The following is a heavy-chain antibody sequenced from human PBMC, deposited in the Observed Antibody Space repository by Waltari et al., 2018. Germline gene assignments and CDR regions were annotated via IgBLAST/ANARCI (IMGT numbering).Heavy chain of an antibody. CDR2: IYYSWSI. CDR3: ARGVMAAAGTGAFDI. D-gene: IGHD6-13*01. Sequence: QLQLQESGPGLVKPSETLSLTCTVSGGSISSSSYYWGWIRQPPGKGLEWIGSIYYSWSIYYNPSLKSRGTISVDTSKNQFSLKLSSVTAADTAVYYCARGVMAAAGTGAFDIWGQGTMVTVSS. J-gene: IGHJ3*02. V-gene: IGHV4-39*07. CDR1: GGSISSSSYY.